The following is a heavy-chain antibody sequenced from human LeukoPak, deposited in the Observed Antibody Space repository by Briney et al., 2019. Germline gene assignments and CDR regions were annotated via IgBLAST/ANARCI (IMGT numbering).Heavy chain of an antibody. CDR3: AKEAGYSSSWSLTGRSYDAFDI. Sequence: GGSLRLSCAASGFTFSSYGMHWVRQAPGKGLEWVAFIRYDGSNKYYADSVKGRFTIPRDNSKNTLYLQMNSLRAEDTAVYYCAKEAGYSSSWSLTGRSYDAFDIWGQGTMVTVSS. CDR1: GFTFSSYG. J-gene: IGHJ3*02. D-gene: IGHD6-13*01. V-gene: IGHV3-30*02. CDR2: IRYDGSNK.